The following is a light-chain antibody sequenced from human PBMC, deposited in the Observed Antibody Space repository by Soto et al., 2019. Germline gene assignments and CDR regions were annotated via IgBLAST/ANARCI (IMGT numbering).Light chain of an antibody. V-gene: IGLV2-14*03. J-gene: IGLJ2*01. CDR1: SSEVVGYNY. CDR2: DVS. Sequence: QSALTQPASVSVSPGQSITISCTGTSSEVVGYNYVSWYQQHPGKAPKLMIYDVSNRPSGVSDRFSGSKSGNTASLTISGLQAEDESDYYCSSYTCSSTVVFGGGTKLTLL. CDR3: SSYTCSSTVV.